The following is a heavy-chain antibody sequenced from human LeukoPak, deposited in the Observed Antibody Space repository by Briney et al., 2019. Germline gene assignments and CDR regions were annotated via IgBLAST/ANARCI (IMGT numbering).Heavy chain of an antibody. CDR2: ISSSSSYI. J-gene: IGHJ6*02. D-gene: IGHD6-19*01. Sequence: GGSLRLSCAASGFTFSSYSMNWVRQAPGKGLEWVSSISSSSSYIYHADSVKGRFTISRDNAKNSLYLQMNSLRAEDTAVYYCASLWLGAMDVWGQGTTVTVSS. CDR3: ASLWLGAMDV. V-gene: IGHV3-21*01. CDR1: GFTFSSYS.